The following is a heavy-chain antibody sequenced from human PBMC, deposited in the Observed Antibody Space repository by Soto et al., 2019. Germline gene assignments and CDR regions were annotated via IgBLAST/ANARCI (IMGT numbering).Heavy chain of an antibody. CDR1: GYSFTSYW. CDR2: IDPSDSYT. CDR3: ARLTGYSSGKNPDLYYYYYGMDV. D-gene: IGHD6-19*01. J-gene: IGHJ6*02. V-gene: IGHV5-10-1*01. Sequence: PGESLKISCKGSGYSFTSYWISWVRQMPGKGLEWMGRIDPSDSYTNYSPSFQGHVTISADKSISTAYLQWSSLKASDTAMYYCARLTGYSSGKNPDLYYYYYGMDVWGQGTTVTVSS.